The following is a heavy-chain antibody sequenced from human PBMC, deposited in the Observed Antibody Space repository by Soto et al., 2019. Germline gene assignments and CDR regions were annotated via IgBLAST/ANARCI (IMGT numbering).Heavy chain of an antibody. CDR1: GFTFSSYA. Sequence: GGSLRLSCAASGFTFSSYAMSWVRQAPGKGLEWVSAISGSGGSTYYADSVKGRFTISRDNSKNTLYLQMNSLRAEDTAVYYCAKAGKSGSSFFTPRYYYMDVWGKGTTVTVSS. J-gene: IGHJ6*03. CDR3: AKAGKSGSSFFTPRYYYMDV. D-gene: IGHD3-10*01. V-gene: IGHV3-23*01. CDR2: ISGSGGST.